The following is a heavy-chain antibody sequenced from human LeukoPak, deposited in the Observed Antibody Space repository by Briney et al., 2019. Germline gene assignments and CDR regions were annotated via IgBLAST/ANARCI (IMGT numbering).Heavy chain of an antibody. CDR3: ARDRDSSGWYEGFDY. V-gene: IGHV3-30-3*01. J-gene: IGHJ4*02. CDR1: GFTFSSSA. D-gene: IGHD6-19*01. CDR2: ISYDGSNK. Sequence: PGGSLRLPCAASGFTFSSSAMHWVRQAPDKGLEWVAVISYDGSNKYYADSVKGRFTISRDNSKNTLYLQMNSLRADDTAVYYCARDRDSSGWYEGFDYWGQGTLVTVSS.